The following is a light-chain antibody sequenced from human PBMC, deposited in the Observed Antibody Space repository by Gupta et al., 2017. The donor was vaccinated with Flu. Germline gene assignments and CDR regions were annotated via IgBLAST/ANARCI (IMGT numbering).Light chain of an antibody. CDR3: LPYSASTDWV. V-gene: IGLV7-43*01. CDR1: TGAVTSASY. CDR2: KAN. J-gene: IGLJ3*02. Sequence: QTAVTQESSLTVSPGGTLTLTCTSTTGAVTSASYPTWFQQNPGQAPKVLIYKANNRPSWILARFSGSLLGNKAALTISDVQAEDEAEYYCLPYSASTDWVFGGGTKVTVL.